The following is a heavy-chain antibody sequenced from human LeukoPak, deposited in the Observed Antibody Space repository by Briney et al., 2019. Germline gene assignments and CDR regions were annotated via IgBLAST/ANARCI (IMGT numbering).Heavy chain of an antibody. V-gene: IGHV1-2*02. D-gene: IGHD1-26*01. CDR2: INPNSGGT. J-gene: IGHJ3*02. CDR3: AREVSGSRAGAFDI. Sequence: ASVKVSCQASGYTFTGYYMHWVRQAPGPGLEWMGWINPNSGGTNYAQKLQGRVTMTRDTSISTAYMELSRLRSDDTAVYYCAREVSGSRAGAFDIWGQGTMVTVSS. CDR1: GYTFTGYY.